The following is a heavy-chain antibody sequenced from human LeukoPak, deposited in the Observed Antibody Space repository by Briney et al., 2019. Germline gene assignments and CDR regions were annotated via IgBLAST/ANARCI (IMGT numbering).Heavy chain of an antibody. Sequence: PSETLSLTCTVSGGSISSYYWSWIRQPAGKGLEWIGRIYTSGSTNYNPSLKSRVTMSVDTSKNQFSLKLSSVTAADTAVYYCARGGGSWYYDSSGHDAFDIWGQGTIVTVSS. CDR2: IYTSGST. D-gene: IGHD3-22*01. V-gene: IGHV4-4*07. CDR3: ARGGGSWYYDSSGHDAFDI. CDR1: GGSISSYY. J-gene: IGHJ3*02.